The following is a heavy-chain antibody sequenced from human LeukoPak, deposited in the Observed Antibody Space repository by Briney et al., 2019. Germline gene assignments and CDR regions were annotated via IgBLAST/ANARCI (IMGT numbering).Heavy chain of an antibody. CDR2: INPNSGGT. CDR3: ANVGSYSSSS. D-gene: IGHD6-6*01. CDR1: GYTFTGYY. Sequence: ASVRLSCKASGYTFTGYYMHWVRQAPGQGLEWMGCINPNSGGTNDAQKFQGRVTITRDTSISTAYMELSRLGSDDTAVYYCANVGSYSSSSWGQGTLVTVSS. V-gene: IGHV1-2*02. J-gene: IGHJ5*02.